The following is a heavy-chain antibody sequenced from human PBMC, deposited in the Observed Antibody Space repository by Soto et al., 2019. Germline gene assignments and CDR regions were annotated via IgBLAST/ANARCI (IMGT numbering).Heavy chain of an antibody. CDR2: IYYSGST. Sequence: SETLSLTCTVSGGSVSSGSYYWSWIRQPPGKGLEWIGYIYYSGSTNYNPSLKSRVTISVDTSKNQFSLKLSSVTAADTAVYYYARDSMFDAFDIWGQGTMVT. V-gene: IGHV4-61*01. CDR3: ARDSMFDAFDI. D-gene: IGHD3-10*02. J-gene: IGHJ3*02. CDR1: GGSVSSGSYY.